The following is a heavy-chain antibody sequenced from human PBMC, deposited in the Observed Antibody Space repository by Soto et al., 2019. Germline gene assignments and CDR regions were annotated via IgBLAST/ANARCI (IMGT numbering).Heavy chain of an antibody. V-gene: IGHV1-3*01. D-gene: IGHD1-26*01. CDR3: ARYNGNYDY. Sequence: ASVKVSCKASGYSFNNYGISWVRQAPGQGLEWMGWINVGNGDTKYAQNFQGRVTITRDTSASTAYMELSSLGSEDTAVYYCARYNGNYDYWGQGTLVTVSS. CDR1: GYSFNNYG. CDR2: INVGNGDT. J-gene: IGHJ4*02.